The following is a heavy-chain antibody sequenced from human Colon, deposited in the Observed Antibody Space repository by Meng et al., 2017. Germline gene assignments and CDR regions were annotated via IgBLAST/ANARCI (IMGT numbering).Heavy chain of an antibody. CDR3: ARDRRNYYLDL. CDR1: GGSFDNYA. CDR2: IIPGVGTT. D-gene: IGHD6-6*01. Sequence: QVQLMQSGAEVKTPGSSVRVSCNASGGSFDNYAISWVRQAPGQGLEWVGGIIPGVGTTNYAQRFQGRVTITTDRSAGTVFMQLNSLRFEDTAVYYCARDRRNYYLDLWGQGTLVTVSS. V-gene: IGHV1-69*05. J-gene: IGHJ4*02.